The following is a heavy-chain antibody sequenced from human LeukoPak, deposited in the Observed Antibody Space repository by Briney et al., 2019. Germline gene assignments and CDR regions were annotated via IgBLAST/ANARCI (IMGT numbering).Heavy chain of an antibody. V-gene: IGHV3-23*01. D-gene: IGHD2-15*01. J-gene: IGHJ4*02. CDR3: AKDADPLGYCSGGSCYSFDY. Sequence: PGGSLRLSCAASGFTFSSYAMSWVRQAPGKGLEWVSAVTASAGNTYYADSVKGRFTISRDNSKNTLYLQVNSLRAEDTAVYYCAKDADPLGYCSGGSCYSFDYWGQGTLVTVSS. CDR1: GFTFSSYA. CDR2: VTASAGNT.